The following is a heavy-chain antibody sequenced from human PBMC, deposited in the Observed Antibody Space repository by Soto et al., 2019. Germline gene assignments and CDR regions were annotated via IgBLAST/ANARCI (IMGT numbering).Heavy chain of an antibody. CDR2: INHSSSSV. CDR3: AVGIAVVRGYFDL. CDR1: GFRFSSYS. V-gene: IGHV3-48*04. Sequence: EVQLVESGGGLVQPGGSLRLSCAASGFRFSSYSMNWVRQAPGKGPEWVSYINHSSSSVRYVDSVEGRFTISRDNAKDSLSLQMNRLTVEDTAMYYCAVGIAVVRGYFDLWGRGALVTGSS. J-gene: IGHJ2*01. D-gene: IGHD6-19*01.